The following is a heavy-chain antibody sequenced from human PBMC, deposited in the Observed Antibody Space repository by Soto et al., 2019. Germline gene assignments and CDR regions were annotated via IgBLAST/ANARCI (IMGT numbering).Heavy chain of an antibody. CDR1: GVSFGNSA. CDR2: FIPVYRTL. D-gene: IGHD3-3*01. J-gene: IGHJ4*02. Sequence: SVKVSCKASGVSFGNSAINWVRQTPGQGLEWLGGFIPVYRTLNYAQKFQGRVTITADESTGTAYMTLSSLASDDTAVYYCATGVIWIGYFTVDSWGQGTRVTVSS. V-gene: IGHV1-69*13. CDR3: ATGVIWIGYFTVDS.